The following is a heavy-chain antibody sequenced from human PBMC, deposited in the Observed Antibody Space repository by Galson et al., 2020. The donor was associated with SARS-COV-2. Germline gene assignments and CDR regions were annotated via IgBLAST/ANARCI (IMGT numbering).Heavy chain of an antibody. D-gene: IGHD6-19*01. CDR3: AKDGSIAVAGLWRNNWFDP. Sequence: QLGESLKISCAASGFTFSSHGMHWVRQAPGKGLEWVGFTWYDGSNKYYADSVKGRFIISRDNSKNTLYLQMNSLRAEDTAVYYCAKDGSIAVAGLWRNNWFDPWGQGTLVTVSS. V-gene: IGHV3-30*02. CDR2: TWYDGSNK. J-gene: IGHJ5*02. CDR1: GFTFSSHG.